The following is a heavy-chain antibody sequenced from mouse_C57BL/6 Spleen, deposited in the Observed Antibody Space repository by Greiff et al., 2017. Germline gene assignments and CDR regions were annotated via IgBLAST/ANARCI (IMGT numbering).Heavy chain of an antibody. V-gene: IGHV1-53*01. D-gene: IGHD2-10*02. CDR1: GYTFASYW. J-gene: IGHJ4*01. CDR2: INPSNGGT. CDR3: ARGGYGKAMDY. Sequence: QVQLQQSGTELVKPGASVKLSCKASGYTFASYWMHWVKQRPGQGLEWIGNINPSNGGTNYNEKFKSKATLTVDKSSSTAYMQLSSLTSEDSAVYYCARGGYGKAMDYWGQGTSVTVSS.